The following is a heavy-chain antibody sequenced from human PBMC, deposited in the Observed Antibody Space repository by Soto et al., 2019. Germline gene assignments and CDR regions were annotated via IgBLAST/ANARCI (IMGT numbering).Heavy chain of an antibody. Sequence: GGSLRLSCAASGFTFSSYSMNWVRQAPGKGLEWVSYISSSSSTIYYADSVKGRFTISRDNAKNSLYLQMNSLRDEDTAVYYCASSGSYYPNPTFYYGMDVWGQGTTVTVSS. CDR1: GFTFSSYS. CDR2: ISSSSSTI. V-gene: IGHV3-48*02. CDR3: ASSGSYYPNPTFYYGMDV. J-gene: IGHJ6*02. D-gene: IGHD1-26*01.